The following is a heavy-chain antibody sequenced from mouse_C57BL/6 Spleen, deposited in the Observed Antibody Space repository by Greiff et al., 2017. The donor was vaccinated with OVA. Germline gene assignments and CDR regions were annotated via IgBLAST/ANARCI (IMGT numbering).Heavy chain of an antibody. CDR2: IWGVGST. CDR3: AGSSGYSMDY. D-gene: IGHD3-2*02. CDR1: GISLTSYG. V-gene: IGHV2-6*01. J-gene: IGHJ4*01. Sequence: QVQLQQSGPGLVAPSQSLSITCTVSGISLTSYGVDWVRQSPGKGLEWLGVIWGVGSTNYNSALKSRLSISKDNSKSQVFLKMNSLQTDDTAMYYCAGSSGYSMDYWGQGTSVTVSS.